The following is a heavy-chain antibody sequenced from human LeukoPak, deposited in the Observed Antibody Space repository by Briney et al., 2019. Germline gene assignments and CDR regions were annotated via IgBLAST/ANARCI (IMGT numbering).Heavy chain of an antibody. CDR3: ASATLRCSGGSCYEMDV. J-gene: IGHJ6*04. CDR1: GYTFTSYA. CDR2: IIPIFGTV. Sequence: GASVKVSCKASGYTFTSYAISWVRQAPGQGLEWMGGIIPIFGTVKHAQKFQGRVAITADKSTSTAYMELSSLRSEDTAVYYCASATLRCSGGSCYEMDVWGKGTTVTVSS. D-gene: IGHD2-15*01. V-gene: IGHV1-69*06.